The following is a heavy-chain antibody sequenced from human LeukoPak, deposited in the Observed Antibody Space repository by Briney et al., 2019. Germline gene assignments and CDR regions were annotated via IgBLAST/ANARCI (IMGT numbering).Heavy chain of an antibody. V-gene: IGHV3-33*08. J-gene: IGHJ4*02. D-gene: IGHD5-12*01. CDR3: ARERSGYDWSYFDY. Sequence: GGSLRLSCAASGFIFNYYSMNWVRQAPGKGLEWVAVIWYDGSNKYYADSVKGRFTISRDNSKNTLYLQMNSLRAEDTAVYYCARERSGYDWSYFDYWGQGTLVTVSS. CDR1: GFIFNYYS. CDR2: IWYDGSNK.